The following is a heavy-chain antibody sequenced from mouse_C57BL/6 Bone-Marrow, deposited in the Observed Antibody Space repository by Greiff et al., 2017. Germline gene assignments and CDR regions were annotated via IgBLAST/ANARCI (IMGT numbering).Heavy chain of an antibody. D-gene: IGHD1-1*01. CDR2: IYPGDGDT. CDR3: ARWGITTVRDY. Sequence: QVQLQQSGPELVKPGASVKISCKASGYAFSSSWMNWVKQRPGKGLEWIGRIYPGDGDTNYNGKFKGKATLTADKSSSTAYMQLSSLTSEDSAVYFCARWGITTVRDYWGQGTTLTVSS. J-gene: IGHJ2*01. CDR1: GYAFSSSW. V-gene: IGHV1-82*01.